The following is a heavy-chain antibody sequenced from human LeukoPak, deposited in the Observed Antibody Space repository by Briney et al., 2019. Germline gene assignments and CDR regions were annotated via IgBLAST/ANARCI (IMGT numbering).Heavy chain of an antibody. Sequence: SETLSLTCTVSGGSISSYYWSWIRQPPGKGLEWIGYIYYSGSTNYNPSLKSRVTISVDTSKNQFSLKLSSVTAADTAVYYCARHSASYGSGILGYRRYFDLWGRGTLVTVSS. D-gene: IGHD3-10*01. CDR3: ARHSASYGSGILGYRRYFDL. CDR1: GGSISSYY. CDR2: IYYSGST. J-gene: IGHJ2*01. V-gene: IGHV4-59*08.